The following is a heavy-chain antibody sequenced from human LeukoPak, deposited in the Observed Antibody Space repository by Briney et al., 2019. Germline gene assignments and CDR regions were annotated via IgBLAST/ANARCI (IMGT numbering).Heavy chain of an antibody. V-gene: IGHV1-2*02. D-gene: IGHD6-13*01. CDR1: GYTFTGYY. Sequence: ASVKVSCKASGYTFTGYYMHWVRQAPGQGLEWMGWINPNSGGTNYAQKLQGRVTMTTDTSTSTAYMELRSLRSDDTAVYYCARDGSSWDDAFDIWGQGTMVTISS. CDR3: ARDGSSWDDAFDI. J-gene: IGHJ3*02. CDR2: INPNSGGT.